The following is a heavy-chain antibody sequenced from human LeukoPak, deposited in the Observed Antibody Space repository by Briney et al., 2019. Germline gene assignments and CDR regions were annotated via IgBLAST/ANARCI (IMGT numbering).Heavy chain of an antibody. Sequence: SVKVSCRASGGTFSSYAISWVRQAPGQGLEWMGRIIPIFGIANYAQKFQGRVTITADKSTSTAYMELSSLRSEDTAVYYCAREDRRNWNPKYPWGQGTLVTVSS. CDR2: IIPIFGIA. CDR1: GGTFSSYA. J-gene: IGHJ5*02. D-gene: IGHD1-1*01. V-gene: IGHV1-69*04. CDR3: AREDRRNWNPKYP.